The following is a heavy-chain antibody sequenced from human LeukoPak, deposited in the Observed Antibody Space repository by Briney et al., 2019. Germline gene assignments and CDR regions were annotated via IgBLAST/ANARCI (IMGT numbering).Heavy chain of an antibody. Sequence: ASVKVSCKASGYTFTSYGISWVRQAPGQGLEWMGWINTYNGHTNYAQKLQGRVTMTTDTSTSTADMELRSLRSDDTAVYYCARSSSGWLIDYWGQGTLVTVSS. CDR2: INTYNGHT. D-gene: IGHD6-19*01. J-gene: IGHJ4*02. V-gene: IGHV1-18*01. CDR3: ARSSSGWLIDY. CDR1: GYTFTSYG.